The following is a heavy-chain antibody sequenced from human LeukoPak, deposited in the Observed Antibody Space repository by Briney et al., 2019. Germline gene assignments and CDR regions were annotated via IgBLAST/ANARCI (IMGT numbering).Heavy chain of an antibody. V-gene: IGHV3-23*01. J-gene: IGHJ4*02. CDR1: GFTFSSYA. Sequence: GGSLRLSYAASGFTFSSYAMSWVRQAPGKGLEWVSGISGSSGSTYSADSVKGRFTISRDNSKNTLYLQMNSLRAEDTAVYYCARGYYYDSSEYYFDYWGQGTLVTVSS. D-gene: IGHD3-22*01. CDR3: ARGYYYDSSEYYFDY. CDR2: ISGSSGST.